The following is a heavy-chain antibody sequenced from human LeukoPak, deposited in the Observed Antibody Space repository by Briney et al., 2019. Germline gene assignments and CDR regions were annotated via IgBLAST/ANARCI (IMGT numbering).Heavy chain of an antibody. CDR2: IYWNDDK. V-gene: IGHV2-5*01. Sequence: SGPTLVNPTQTLTPTCTFSGFSLSTSGVGVGWIRQPPGKALEWLALIYWNDDKRYSPSLKSRLTITKDTSKNQVVLTMTNMDPVDTATYYCAHRQPAYSSSSDAFDIWGQGTMVTVSS. CDR3: AHRQPAYSSSSDAFDI. D-gene: IGHD6-13*01. CDR1: GFSLSTSGVG. J-gene: IGHJ3*02.